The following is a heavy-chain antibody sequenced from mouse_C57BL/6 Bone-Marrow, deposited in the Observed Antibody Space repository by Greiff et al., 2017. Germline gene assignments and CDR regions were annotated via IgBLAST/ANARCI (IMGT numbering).Heavy chain of an antibody. CDR3: ASEEVTLYY. V-gene: IGHV1-9*01. CDR1: GYTFTGYW. CDR2: ILPGGGST. J-gene: IGHJ4*01. Sequence: QVQLQQSGAELMKPGASVKLSCKATGYTFTGYWIEWVKQRPGHGLEWIGEILPGGGSTNYNEKFKGKATFTADTSSNTAYMQLSRLTTEDSAIYYSASEEVTLYYWGQGTSVTVSS. D-gene: IGHD2-2*01.